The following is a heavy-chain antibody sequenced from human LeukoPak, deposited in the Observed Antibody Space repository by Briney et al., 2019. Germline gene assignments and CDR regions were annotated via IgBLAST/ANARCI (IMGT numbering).Heavy chain of an antibody. D-gene: IGHD5-24*01. CDR2: IYYSGST. V-gene: IGHV4-59*01. J-gene: IGHJ4*02. Sequence: SETLSLTCTVSGGSISSYYWSWIRRPPGKGLEWIGYIYYSGSTNYNPSLKSRVTISVDTSKNQFSLKLSSVTAADTAVYYCAAMATIGFAYWGQGTLVTVSS. CDR1: GGSISSYY. CDR3: AAMATIGFAY.